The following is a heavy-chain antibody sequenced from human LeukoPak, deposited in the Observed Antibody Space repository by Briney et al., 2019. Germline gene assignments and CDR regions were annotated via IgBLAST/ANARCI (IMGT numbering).Heavy chain of an antibody. CDR2: IYYSGST. Sequence: SETLSLTCTVSGGSISSYYWGWIRQPPGKGLEWIGTIYYSGSTYYNPSLKSRVTIFVDTSKNQFSLKLSSVTAADTAVYYCARQGSGNYLSPVNYWGQGTLVTVSS. CDR3: ARQGSGNYLSPVNY. V-gene: IGHV4-39*01. J-gene: IGHJ4*02. CDR1: GGSISSYY. D-gene: IGHD1-26*01.